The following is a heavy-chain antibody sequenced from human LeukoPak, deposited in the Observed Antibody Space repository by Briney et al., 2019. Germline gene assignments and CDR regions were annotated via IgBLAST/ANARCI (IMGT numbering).Heavy chain of an antibody. CDR3: ARLGLESPVAAAI. V-gene: IGHV1-8*01. J-gene: IGHJ4*02. CDR2: MNPNSGNT. CDR1: GYTFTSYD. Sequence: ASVKVSCKASGYTFTSYDINWVRQATGQGLEWMGWMNPNSGNTGYAQKFQGRVTMTKNTSISTAYMELSSLRSEDTAVYYCARLGLESPVAAAIWGQGTLVTVSS. D-gene: IGHD2-15*01.